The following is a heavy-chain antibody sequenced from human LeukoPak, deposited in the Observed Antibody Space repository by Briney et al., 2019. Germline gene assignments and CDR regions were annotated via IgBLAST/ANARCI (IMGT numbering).Heavy chain of an antibody. CDR2: ISWNSGSI. Sequence: GGSLRLSCAASGFTFDDYAMHCVRQSPGKGLEWVSGISWNSGSIGYADSVKGRFTISRDNAKNSLYLQMNSLRAEDTALYYCAKGYSGSYYWYFDLWGRGTLVTVSS. CDR3: AKGYSGSYYWYFDL. V-gene: IGHV3-9*01. CDR1: GFTFDDYA. J-gene: IGHJ2*01. D-gene: IGHD1-26*01.